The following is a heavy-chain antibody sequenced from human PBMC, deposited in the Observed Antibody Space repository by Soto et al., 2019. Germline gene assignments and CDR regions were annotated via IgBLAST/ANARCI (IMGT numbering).Heavy chain of an antibody. V-gene: IGHV4-34*01. CDR2: FYHGGST. CDR1: GESLNYYY. D-gene: IGHD1-26*01. J-gene: IGHJ5*02. CDR3: ARGEWADRFAN. Sequence: QVQLQQWGAGLLKPSETLSLTCAVYGESLNYYYWSWIRQAPGKGLEWIGEFYHGGSTNYNPSVKSRVTISVDTSKNQFSLRVPSVTAADTAVYYCARGEWADRFANWGQGTLVTVSS.